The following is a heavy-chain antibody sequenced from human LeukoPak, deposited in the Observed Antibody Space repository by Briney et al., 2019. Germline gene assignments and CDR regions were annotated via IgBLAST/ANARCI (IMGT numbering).Heavy chain of an antibody. CDR1: GFTLGNYW. CDR3: AYSDHFDT. V-gene: IGHV3-74*03. J-gene: IGHJ4*02. Sequence: GGSLRLSCAASGFTLGNYWMHWVRQAPGKGLVWVSRGDGDGSHSTYADSVKGRFTISRDNAKNTLYLQMNRLTGEDTAVYYCAYSDHFDTWGQGTLVAVSS. CDR2: GDGDGSHS. D-gene: IGHD4-17*01.